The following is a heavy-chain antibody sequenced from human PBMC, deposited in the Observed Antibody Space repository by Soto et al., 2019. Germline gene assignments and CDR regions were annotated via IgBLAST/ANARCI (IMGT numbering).Heavy chain of an antibody. V-gene: IGHV2-5*02. CDR2: TYWDDDQ. J-gene: IGHJ4*02. CDR1: GFLLKTIGVS. Sequence: QITLKESGPTLVRPTQTLTLTCSFSGFLLKTIGVSVGGFRQPPGKALEWLALTYWDDDQRYSPSLKTRLTVTKDTSKNQVVLAMPNMDPVDTGTYYCARSTSENFWSGPFEYWGPGIVVTVSS. CDR3: ARSTSENFWSGPFEY. D-gene: IGHD3-3*01.